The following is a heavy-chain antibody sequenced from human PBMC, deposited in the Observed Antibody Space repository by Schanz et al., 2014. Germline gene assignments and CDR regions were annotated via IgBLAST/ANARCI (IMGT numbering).Heavy chain of an antibody. D-gene: IGHD3-16*01. CDR1: GFTFSDYY. J-gene: IGHJ5*02. CDR2: ISSSGSSI. V-gene: IGHV3-21*06. Sequence: DVQLVDSGGGLVQPGGSLRLSCAASGFTFSDYYMAWIRQAPGKGLEWVSSISSSGSSIYYADSVKGRFTISRDNANNSLFLRMNSLRAEDTAVYYCASDYNYFETEAPWGQGTLVTV. CDR3: ASDYNYFETEAP.